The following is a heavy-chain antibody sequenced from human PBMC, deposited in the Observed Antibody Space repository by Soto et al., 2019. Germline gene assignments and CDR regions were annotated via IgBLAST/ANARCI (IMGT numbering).Heavy chain of an antibody. Sequence: EVHRLESGGGLLQPGGSLRLSCAASGFTFSSHSMTWGRQAPGKGLEWISGISNNNVDTFYAESVKGRFTISRDNSKNTVSLQRNSLGADDTDRYVCRKWSVYGASWGQGTLVIVSS. V-gene: IGHV3-23*01. D-gene: IGHD3-10*01. J-gene: IGHJ4*02. CDR1: GFTFSSHS. CDR2: ISNNNVDT. CDR3: RKWSVYGAS.